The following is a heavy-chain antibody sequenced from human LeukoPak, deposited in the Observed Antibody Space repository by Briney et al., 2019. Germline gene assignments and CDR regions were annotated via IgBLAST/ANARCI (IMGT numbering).Heavy chain of an antibody. D-gene: IGHD6-13*01. CDR3: ARGGSSSWYFRWFDP. Sequence: PSETLSLTCTVSGGSISSYYWSWIRQPPGKGLEWIGYIYYSGSTNYNPSLKSRVTISVDTSKNQFSLKLSSVTAADTAVYYCARGGSSSWYFRWFDPWGQGTLVTVSS. CDR1: GGSISSYY. V-gene: IGHV4-59*01. CDR2: IYYSGST. J-gene: IGHJ5*02.